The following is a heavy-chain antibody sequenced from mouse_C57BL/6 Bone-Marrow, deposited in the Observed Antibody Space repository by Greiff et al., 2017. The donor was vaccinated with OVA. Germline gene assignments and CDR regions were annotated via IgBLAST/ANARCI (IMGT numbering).Heavy chain of an antibody. D-gene: IGHD2-4*01. Sequence: VQLQQPGAGLVKPGASVKMSCKASGYTFTSYWITWVQQRPGQGLEWIGDICTGSGSIYYDEKLNGKVTLTVDTSSSTLYLQLGSLTSEDSAVYYCARRGYDYDEYYAMDDSGQATSVTVAT. V-gene: IGHV1-55*01. CDR3: ARRGYDYDEYYAMDD. J-gene: IGHJ4*01. CDR1: GYTFTSYW. CDR2: ICTGSGSI.